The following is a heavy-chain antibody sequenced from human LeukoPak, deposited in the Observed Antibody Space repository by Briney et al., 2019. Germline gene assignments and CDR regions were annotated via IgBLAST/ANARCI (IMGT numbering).Heavy chain of an antibody. CDR3: AKARTRGSGSYYTPYYYYYMDV. Sequence: PGGSLRLSCAASGFTFSSYAMHWVRQAPGKGLEYVSATSSNGGSTYYANSVKGRFTISRDNSKNTLYLQMGSLRAEDTAVYYCAKARTRGSGSYYTPYYYYYMDVWGKGTTVTISS. CDR2: TSSNGGST. D-gene: IGHD3-10*01. J-gene: IGHJ6*03. V-gene: IGHV3-64*01. CDR1: GFTFSSYA.